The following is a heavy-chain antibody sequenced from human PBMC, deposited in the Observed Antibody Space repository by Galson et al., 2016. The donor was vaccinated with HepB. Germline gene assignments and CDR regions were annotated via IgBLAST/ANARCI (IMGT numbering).Heavy chain of an antibody. Sequence: SLRLSCAASGFTFGSYSMNWIRQAPGKGLEWVSYIRSGSDARNYAASVKGRFSMSRDNVKNSLYLQMNSLRDEDTAAYYCARSSWSSGCWCSNDYWGQGTLVTVSS. CDR2: IRSGSDAR. J-gene: IGHJ4*02. V-gene: IGHV3-48*02. CDR3: ARSSWSSGCWCSNDY. D-gene: IGHD6-19*01. CDR1: GFTFGSYS.